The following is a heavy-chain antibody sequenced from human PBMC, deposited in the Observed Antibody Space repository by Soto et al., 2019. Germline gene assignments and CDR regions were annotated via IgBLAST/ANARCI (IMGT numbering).Heavy chain of an antibody. D-gene: IGHD2-15*01. V-gene: IGHV3-23*01. CDR3: AKERRVVVAATPDAFDI. CDR2: ISGSGGST. Sequence: EVQLLESGGGLVQPGGSLRLSCAASGFTFSSYAMSWVRQAPGKGLEWVSAISGSGGSTYYADSVKGRFTISRDNSKNTLYLQMNSLRADDTAVYYCAKERRVVVAATPDAFDIWGKGTMVTVSS. CDR1: GFTFSSYA. J-gene: IGHJ3*02.